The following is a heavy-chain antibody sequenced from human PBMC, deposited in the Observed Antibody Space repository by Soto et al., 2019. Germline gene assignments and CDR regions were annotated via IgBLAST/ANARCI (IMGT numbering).Heavy chain of an antibody. CDR1: GFTFNSYG. J-gene: IGHJ6*02. CDR2: IWYDGSKT. D-gene: IGHD6-13*01. V-gene: IGHV3-33*01. CDR3: ARKPASWYTHYYYYGMDV. Sequence: PGVSLRLSCAASGFTFNSYGMNWVRQAPGKGLEWVAVIWYDGSKTYYGDSVKGRFTISRDNSRNTLYLQMNSLRSDDTAVYYCARKPASWYTHYYYYGMDVWGQGNTVTVSS.